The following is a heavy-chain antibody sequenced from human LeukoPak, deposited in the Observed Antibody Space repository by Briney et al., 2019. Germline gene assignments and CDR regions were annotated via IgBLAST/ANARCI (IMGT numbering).Heavy chain of an antibody. Sequence: PSETLSLTCTVSGVSISSYYWSWIRQPPGKGLEWVGYAYHTGSTSSNTSPKSRATMSVDTSKNQFSLRLTSLTAADTAVYYCARDFQRLGSDAFDFWGQGTMVTVSS. CDR1: GVSISSYY. D-gene: IGHD2-15*01. V-gene: IGHV4-59*01. CDR2: AYHTGST. CDR3: ARDFQRLGSDAFDF. J-gene: IGHJ3*01.